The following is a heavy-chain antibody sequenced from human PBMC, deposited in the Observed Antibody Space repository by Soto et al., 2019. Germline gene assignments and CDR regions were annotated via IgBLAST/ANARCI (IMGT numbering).Heavy chain of an antibody. Sequence: ASETLSLTCAVYGGSFSGYYWSWIRQPPGKGLEWIGEINHSGSTNYNPSLKSRVTISVDTSKNQFSLKLSSVTAADTAIYYCAGKIAVAGTWLGSLSWGQGTLVTVSS. CDR2: INHSGST. D-gene: IGHD6-19*01. CDR3: AGKIAVAGTWLGSLS. J-gene: IGHJ4*02. CDR1: GGSFSGYY. V-gene: IGHV4-34*01.